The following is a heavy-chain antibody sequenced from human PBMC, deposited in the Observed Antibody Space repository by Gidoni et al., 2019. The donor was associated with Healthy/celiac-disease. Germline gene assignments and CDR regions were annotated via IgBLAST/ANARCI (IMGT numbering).Heavy chain of an antibody. CDR3: ARGDTMVRGYPYGMDV. CDR1: GYTFTSYY. J-gene: IGHJ6*02. Sequence: QVQLVQSGAEVTKPGASVTVSCKASGYTFTSYYMHWVRQAPGKGLEWMGIINPSGGSTSYAQKFKGRVTMTRDTSTSTVYMELSSLRSEDTAVYYCARGDTMVRGYPYGMDVWGQGTTVTVSS. D-gene: IGHD3-10*01. V-gene: IGHV1-46*01. CDR2: INPSGGST.